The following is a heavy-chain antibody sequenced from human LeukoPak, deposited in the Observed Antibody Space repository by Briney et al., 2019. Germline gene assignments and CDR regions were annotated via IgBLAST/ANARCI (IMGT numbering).Heavy chain of an antibody. J-gene: IGHJ4*02. Sequence: PGESLKISCKGSGCSFTSYWIGWVRQMPGKGLEWMGIIYPGDSDTRYSPSFQGQVTISADKSISPAYLQWSSLKASDTAMYYCARNGYYDFWSGDYWGQGTLVTVSS. CDR2: IYPGDSDT. V-gene: IGHV5-51*01. CDR1: GCSFTSYW. D-gene: IGHD3-3*01. CDR3: ARNGYYDFWSGDY.